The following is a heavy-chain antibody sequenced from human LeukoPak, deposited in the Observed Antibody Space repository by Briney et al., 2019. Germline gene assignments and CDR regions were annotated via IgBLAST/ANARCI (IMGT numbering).Heavy chain of an antibody. V-gene: IGHV3-30*18. CDR2: ISYDGSNK. Sequence: GGSPRLSCAASGFTFSSYGMNWVRQAPGKGLEWVAVISYDGSNKYYADSVKGRFTISRDNSKNTHLQMNSLRAEDTAVYYCAKDRSPRFCGGGSCYSAPFGMDVWGQGTTVKVSS. D-gene: IGHD2-15*01. CDR1: GFTFSSYG. CDR3: AKDRSPRFCGGGSCYSAPFGMDV. J-gene: IGHJ6*02.